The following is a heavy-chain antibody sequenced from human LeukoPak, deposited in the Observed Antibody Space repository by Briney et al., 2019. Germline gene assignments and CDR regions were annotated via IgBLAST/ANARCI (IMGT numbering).Heavy chain of an antibody. CDR1: GYTFTSYY. V-gene: IGHV1-46*01. CDR2: INPSGGST. D-gene: IGHD6-19*01. CDR3: ARIPVAGTGFDY. Sequence: ASVTVSCKASGYTFTSYYMHWVRQAPGQGLEWMGIINPSGGSTSYAQKFQGRVTMTRDTSTSTVYMELSSLRSEDTAVYYCARIPVAGTGFDYWGQGTLVTVSS. J-gene: IGHJ4*02.